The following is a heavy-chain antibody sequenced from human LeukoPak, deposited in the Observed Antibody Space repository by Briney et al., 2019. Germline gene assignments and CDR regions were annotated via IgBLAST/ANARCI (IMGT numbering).Heavy chain of an antibody. D-gene: IGHD6-13*01. Sequence: GESLKISCKGSGYSFTTYWIGWVRQMPGKGLEWMGIIYPGDSDTRYSPSFQGHVTISADKSITTAYLQWSSLKASDTAMYYCARRVAAGALGNFEYWGQGTLVTVSS. CDR1: GYSFTTYW. CDR3: ARRVAAGALGNFEY. V-gene: IGHV5-51*01. J-gene: IGHJ4*02. CDR2: IYPGDSDT.